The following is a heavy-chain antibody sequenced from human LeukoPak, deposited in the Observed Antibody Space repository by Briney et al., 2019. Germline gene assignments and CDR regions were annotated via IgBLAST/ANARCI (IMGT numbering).Heavy chain of an antibody. D-gene: IGHD2-2*01. CDR2: INPNSGGT. CDR3: ASGDVVVPAAMHY. Sequence: GASVKVSCKASGYTFTGYYMHWVRQAPGQGLEWMGWINPNSGGTNYAQKFQGRVTMTRDTSISTAYMELSRPRSDDTAVYYCASGDVVVPAAMHYWGQGTLVTVSS. J-gene: IGHJ4*02. CDR1: GYTFTGYY. V-gene: IGHV1-2*02.